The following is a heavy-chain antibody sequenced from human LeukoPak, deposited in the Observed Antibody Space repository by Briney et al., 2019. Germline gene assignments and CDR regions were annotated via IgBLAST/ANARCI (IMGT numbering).Heavy chain of an antibody. J-gene: IGHJ6*03. V-gene: IGHV3-15*04. CDR3: AKPGYSYGSYYYYYMDV. CDR1: GFSFSDAW. Sequence: GGSLRLSCAASGFSFSDAWMSWVRQIPGKGLEWVGRIESKTDGGTTDYAAPVKGRFTISRDNSKNTLYLQMNSLRAEDTAVYYCAKPGYSYGSYYYYYMDVWGKGTTVTVSS. CDR2: IESKTDGGTT. D-gene: IGHD5-18*01.